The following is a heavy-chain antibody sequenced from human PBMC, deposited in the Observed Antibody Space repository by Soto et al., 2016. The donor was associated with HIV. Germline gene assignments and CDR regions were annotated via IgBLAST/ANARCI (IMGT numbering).Heavy chain of an antibody. CDR1: GGFFSSYS. Sequence: QVQLVQSGAEVKKPGSSVKVSCKASGGFFSSYSISWVRQAPGQGLEWMGWMSVYNGNTDYARKLQGRVTMTSDRSTNTAYLELTSLISDDTAVYYCARGREDTAILDYWGQGTLITVSS. V-gene: IGHV1-18*01. J-gene: IGHJ4*02. CDR3: ARGREDTAILDY. D-gene: IGHD5-18*01. CDR2: MSVYNGNT.